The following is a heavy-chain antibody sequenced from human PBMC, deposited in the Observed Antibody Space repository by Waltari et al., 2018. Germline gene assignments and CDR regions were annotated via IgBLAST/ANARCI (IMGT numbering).Heavy chain of an antibody. V-gene: IGHV4-34*01. CDR1: GGSFSGYY. CDR3: ARGGTRFPFSWSYSRHSFDI. CDR2: INHSGST. D-gene: IGHD1-26*01. Sequence: QVQLQQWGAGLLKPSETLSLTCAVYGGSFSGYYWSWIRQPPGKGLGWIGEINHSGSTNYNPSLKSRVTISVDTSKNQFPLKLGSVTAADTAVYYCARGGTRFPFSWSYSRHSFDILGQGTMVTVSS. J-gene: IGHJ3*02.